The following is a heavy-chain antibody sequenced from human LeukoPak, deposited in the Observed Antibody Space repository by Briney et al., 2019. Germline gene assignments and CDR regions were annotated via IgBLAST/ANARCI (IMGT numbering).Heavy chain of an antibody. J-gene: IGHJ6*03. Sequence: KSSETLSLICTVSGGSISSGSYYWSWIRQPAGKGLEWIGRIYTSGSTNYNPSLKSRVTISVDTSKNQFSLKLSSVTAADTAVYYCARDSLYYYYYMDVWGKGTTVTVSS. CDR2: IYTSGST. V-gene: IGHV4-61*02. CDR1: GGSISSGSYY. CDR3: ARDSLYYYYYMDV.